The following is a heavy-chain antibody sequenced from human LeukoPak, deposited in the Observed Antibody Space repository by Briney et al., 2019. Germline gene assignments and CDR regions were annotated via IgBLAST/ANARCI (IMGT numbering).Heavy chain of an antibody. Sequence: GGSLRLSCAASGFTFSSYAMSWVRQAPGKGLEWVSAISGSGGNTYYADSVKGRFTISRDNSKNTLYLQMNSLRAEDTAVYYCAKDSSLATIGDYYYYGMDVWGQGTTVTVSS. CDR3: AKDSSLATIGDYYYYGMDV. CDR1: GFTFSSYA. CDR2: ISGSGGNT. V-gene: IGHV3-23*01. J-gene: IGHJ6*02. D-gene: IGHD5-12*01.